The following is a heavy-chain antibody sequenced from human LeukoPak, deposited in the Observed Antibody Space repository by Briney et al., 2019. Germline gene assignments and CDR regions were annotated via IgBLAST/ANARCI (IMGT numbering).Heavy chain of an antibody. J-gene: IGHJ4*02. CDR2: IKEDGSEE. Sequence: GGSLRLSCATSGFTFSDYWMNWVRQAPGKGLEWVANIKEDGSEEYLVDSVKGRFTISRDNANNSLYWQMNSLRAEDTAVYYCARGRTVHDYWGQGTLVTVSS. CDR1: GFTFSDYW. CDR3: ARGRTVHDY. V-gene: IGHV3-7*03. D-gene: IGHD4-17*01.